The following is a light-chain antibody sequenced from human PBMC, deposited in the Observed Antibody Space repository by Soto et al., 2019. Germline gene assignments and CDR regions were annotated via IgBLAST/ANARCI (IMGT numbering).Light chain of an antibody. J-gene: IGKJ5*01. V-gene: IGKV3-11*01. Sequence: EIVLTQSPATLSLSPGERATLSCRASRSVRSYLAWYQQKPGQAPRLLIYDASNRAAGIPARFSGSGSETGCTLAISNLEPEDFAVYCCQQRYAWPPITFGQGTRLEIK. CDR2: DAS. CDR3: QQRYAWPPIT. CDR1: RSVRSY.